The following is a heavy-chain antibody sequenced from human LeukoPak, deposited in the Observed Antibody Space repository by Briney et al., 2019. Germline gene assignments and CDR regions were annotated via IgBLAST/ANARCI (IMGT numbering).Heavy chain of an antibody. V-gene: IGHV5-51*01. Sequence: GESLKISCQGSGYSFTNYRLGWVRQMPGKCLEWMGIINPADSDTRYSPSFRGQVTISADKSISTAYLQWSSLKASGTAIYFCARSIRAYSFFDLWGRGTLVTVSS. CDR2: INPADSDT. CDR1: GYSFTNYR. CDR3: ARSIRAYSFFDL. J-gene: IGHJ2*01.